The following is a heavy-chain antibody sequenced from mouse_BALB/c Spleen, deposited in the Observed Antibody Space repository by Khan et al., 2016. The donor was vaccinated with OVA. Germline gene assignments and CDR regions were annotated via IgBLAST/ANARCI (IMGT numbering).Heavy chain of an antibody. CDR1: GFTFSDAW. J-gene: IGHJ2*01. V-gene: IGHV6-6*01. CDR3: TRSMITTYYFDY. Sequence: EVKLEESGGGLVQPGGSMKLSCAASGFTFSDAWIGWVRQSPSQVLSCVAALRRTPPIAVTFYAESVKGRFTISRDDSKSSVYLQMNKGRGEDTGIYVCTRSMITTYYFDYWGQGTTRTVSS. D-gene: IGHD2-10*02. CDR2: LRRTPPIAVT.